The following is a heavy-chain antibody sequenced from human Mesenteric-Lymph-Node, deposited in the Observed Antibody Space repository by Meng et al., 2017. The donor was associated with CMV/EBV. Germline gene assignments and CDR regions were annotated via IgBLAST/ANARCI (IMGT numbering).Heavy chain of an antibody. J-gene: IGHJ6*02. CDR3: AKERGQLIGGHSYYYYGMDV. V-gene: IGHV3-23*03. Sequence: GESLKISCAASGFPFSSFAMTWVRQAPGKGLQWVSVIYSSSSSTYYTDSVKGRFTISRDNSKNMLYLQMNSVRAEDTAVYYCAKERGQLIGGHSYYYYGMDVWGQGTTVTVSS. D-gene: IGHD3-16*01. CDR2: IYSSSSST. CDR1: GFPFSSFA.